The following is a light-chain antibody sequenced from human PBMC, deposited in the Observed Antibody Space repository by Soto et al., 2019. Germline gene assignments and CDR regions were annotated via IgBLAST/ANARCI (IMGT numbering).Light chain of an antibody. CDR2: DAS. Sequence: DIVLTQYPATLPLSPGERATLSCWSSQSVSTYLAWYQQRPGQAPRLLIYDASYRATDIPPRFSGSGSGTDFTLTISSLEPEDFAVYCCQQRRSWPPTITFGQGTRLEI. CDR1: QSVSTY. V-gene: IGKV3-11*01. J-gene: IGKJ5*01. CDR3: QQRRSWPPTIT.